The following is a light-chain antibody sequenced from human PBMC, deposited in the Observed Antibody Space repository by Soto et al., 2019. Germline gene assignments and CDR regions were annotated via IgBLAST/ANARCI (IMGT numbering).Light chain of an antibody. CDR2: GAS. V-gene: IGKV3-20*01. J-gene: IGKJ1*01. Sequence: EVVLTQSPGTLSLSPGERATLSCRASQSVSSYLAWYQQRPGQAPRLLIYGASSRATGIPDTFSGGGSGTDFTLTISRLEPEDFAVYYCQQYGNSPPTFGQGTKVEIK. CDR1: QSVSSY. CDR3: QQYGNSPPT.